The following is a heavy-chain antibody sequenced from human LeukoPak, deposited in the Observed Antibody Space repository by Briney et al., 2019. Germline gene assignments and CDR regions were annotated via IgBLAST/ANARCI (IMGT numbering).Heavy chain of an antibody. Sequence: GGSLRLSCAASGFTFSSYSMNWVRQAPGKGLEWVSSISSSSSYIYYADSVKGRFTISRDNAKNSLYLQMNSLRAEDTAVYYCARERGYCSSTSCYSPYYYYYMDVWGKGTTVTVSS. V-gene: IGHV3-21*01. CDR1: GFTFSSYS. CDR3: ARERGYCSSTSCYSPYYYYYMDV. J-gene: IGHJ6*03. D-gene: IGHD2-2*01. CDR2: ISSSSSYI.